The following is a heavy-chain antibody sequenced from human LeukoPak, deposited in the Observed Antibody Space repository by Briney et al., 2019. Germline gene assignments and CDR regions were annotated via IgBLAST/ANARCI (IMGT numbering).Heavy chain of an antibody. CDR2: FDPEDGET. D-gene: IGHD2-2*01. Sequence: GASVRVSCTVSGYTLTELSMHWVRQAPGKGLEWMGGFDPEDGETIYAQKFQGRVTMTEDTSTDTAYMELSSLRSEDTAVYYCATGIHCSSTSCPEPTDYWGQGTLVTVSS. CDR3: ATGIHCSSTSCPEPTDY. J-gene: IGHJ4*02. CDR1: GYTLTELS. V-gene: IGHV1-24*01.